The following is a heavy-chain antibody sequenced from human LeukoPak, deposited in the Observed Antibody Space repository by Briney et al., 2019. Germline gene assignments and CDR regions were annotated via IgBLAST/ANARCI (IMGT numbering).Heavy chain of an antibody. Sequence: GGSLRLSCTASRFTFSSYGMHWVRQAPGKGLEWVAVISYDGSYKYYADSVKGRFTISRDNSKNTLYLQMNSLRAEDTAVYYCARGSVSVFGVVTPVDYWGQGTLVTVSS. CDR3: ARGSVSVFGVVTPVDY. V-gene: IGHV3-30*03. CDR2: ISYDGSYK. CDR1: RFTFSSYG. D-gene: IGHD3-3*01. J-gene: IGHJ4*02.